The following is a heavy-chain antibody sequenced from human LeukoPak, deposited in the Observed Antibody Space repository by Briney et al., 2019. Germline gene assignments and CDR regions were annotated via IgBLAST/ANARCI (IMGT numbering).Heavy chain of an antibody. CDR2: IYTSGST. Sequence: PSETLSLTCTVSGGSISSYYWSWIRQPAGKGLEWIGRIYTSGSTNYNPSLKSRVTMSVDTSKNQFSLKLSSVTAADTAVYYCARVPLNYYGSGDNYYYYMDVWSKGTTVTVSS. CDR3: ARVPLNYYGSGDNYYYYMDV. V-gene: IGHV4-4*07. CDR1: GGSISSYY. D-gene: IGHD3-10*01. J-gene: IGHJ6*03.